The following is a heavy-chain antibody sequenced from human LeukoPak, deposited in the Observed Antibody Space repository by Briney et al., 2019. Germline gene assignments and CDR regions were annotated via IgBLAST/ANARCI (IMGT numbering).Heavy chain of an antibody. V-gene: IGHV4-39*07. J-gene: IGHJ4*02. D-gene: IGHD6-13*01. Sequence: SETLSLTCTVSGGSISSSSYYWGWIRQPPGKGLEWIGSIYYSGSTYYNPSLKSRVTISVDTSKNQFSLKLSSVTAADTAVYYCARGSIAAACFDYWGQGTLVTVSS. CDR3: ARGSIAAACFDY. CDR1: GGSISSSSYY. CDR2: IYYSGST.